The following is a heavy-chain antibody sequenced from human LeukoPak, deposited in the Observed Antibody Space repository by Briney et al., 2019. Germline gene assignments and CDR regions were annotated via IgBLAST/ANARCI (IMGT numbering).Heavy chain of an antibody. Sequence: SVKVSCKASGGTFSSYAISWVRQAPGQGLGWWGGIIPIFGTANYAQKFQGRVTITADESTSTAYMELSSLRSEDTAVYYCARLGYGTDYYYYGMDVWGQGTTVTVSS. CDR2: IIPIFGTA. V-gene: IGHV1-69*13. D-gene: IGHD5-12*01. J-gene: IGHJ6*02. CDR3: ARLGYGTDYYYYGMDV. CDR1: GGTFSSYA.